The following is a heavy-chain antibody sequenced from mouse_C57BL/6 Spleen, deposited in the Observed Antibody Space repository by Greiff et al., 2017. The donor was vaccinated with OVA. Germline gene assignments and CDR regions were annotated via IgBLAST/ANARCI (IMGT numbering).Heavy chain of an antibody. Sequence: EVKLMESGPGLVKPSQSLSLTCSVTGYSITSGYYWNWIRQFPGNKLEWMGYISYDGSNNYNPSLKNRISITRDTSKNQFFLKLNSVTTEDTATYYCARDGYYVSYFDYWGQGTTLTVSS. V-gene: IGHV3-6*01. CDR3: ARDGYYVSYFDY. CDR1: GYSITSGYY. CDR2: ISYDGSN. D-gene: IGHD2-3*01. J-gene: IGHJ2*01.